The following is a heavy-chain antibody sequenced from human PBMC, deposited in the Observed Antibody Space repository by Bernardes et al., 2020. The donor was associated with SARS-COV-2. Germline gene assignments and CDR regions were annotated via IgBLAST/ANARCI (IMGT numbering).Heavy chain of an antibody. J-gene: IGHJ5*02. CDR3: AREPIAARPGIWFDP. V-gene: IGHV1-46*01. D-gene: IGHD6-6*01. CDR1: GFTLTFFY. Sequence: ASVKVSCKASGFTLTFFYMHWVRQAPGQGLEWMGRIDPSDGSTNFPQKFQGRVTITADESSSTAYMELSSLRSEDTALYYCAREPIAARPGIWFDPWGQGTLVTVSS. CDR2: IDPSDGST.